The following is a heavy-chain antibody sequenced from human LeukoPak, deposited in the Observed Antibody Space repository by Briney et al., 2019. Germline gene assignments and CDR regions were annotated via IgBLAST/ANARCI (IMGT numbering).Heavy chain of an antibody. CDR1: GGSFSGYY. J-gene: IGHJ4*02. Sequence: SETLSLTCAVYGGSFSGYYRSWIRQPPGKGLEWIGEINHSGSTNYNPSLKSRVTISVDTSKNQFSLTLSSVTAADTAVYYCARGLDQYGSGSYYNDYWGQGTLVTVSS. CDR2: INHSGST. V-gene: IGHV4-34*01. D-gene: IGHD3-10*01. CDR3: ARGLDQYGSGSYYNDY.